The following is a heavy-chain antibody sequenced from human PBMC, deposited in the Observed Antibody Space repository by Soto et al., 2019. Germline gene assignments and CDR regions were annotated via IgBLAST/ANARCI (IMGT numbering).Heavy chain of an antibody. CDR2: VNSDGTST. J-gene: IGHJ4*02. V-gene: IGHV3-74*03. CDR3: TRGGTATTYWGLFSY. CDR1: GFTFSNYW. D-gene: IGHD7-27*01. Sequence: EVQLVESGGGLVQPGGSLRLSCAASGFTFSNYWIHWVRQVPGKGLVWVSRVNSDGTSTSYADFVKGRFTITRDNAKNTVYLQMDNLGADDTAVYYGTRGGTATTYWGLFSYWGEGALVAVSS.